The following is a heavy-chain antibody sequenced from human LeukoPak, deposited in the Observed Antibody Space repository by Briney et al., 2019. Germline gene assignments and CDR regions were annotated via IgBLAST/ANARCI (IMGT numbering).Heavy chain of an antibody. CDR3: ARGNKVLRFLEWLLPLDY. CDR2: INHSGST. CDR1: GGSFSGYY. Sequence: SETLSLTCAVYGGSFSGYYWSWLRQPPGKGLEWIGEINHSGSTNYNPSLKSRVTISVDTSKNQFSLKLSSVTAADTAVYYCARGNKVLRFLEWLLPLDYWGQGTLVTVSS. V-gene: IGHV4-34*01. J-gene: IGHJ4*02. D-gene: IGHD3-3*01.